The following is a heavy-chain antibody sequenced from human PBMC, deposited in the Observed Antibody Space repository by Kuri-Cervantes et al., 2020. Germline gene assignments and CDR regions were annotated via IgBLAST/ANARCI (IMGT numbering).Heavy chain of an antibody. CDR3: AGAVAGRLGYYYYGMDV. Sequence: ASVKVSCKASGYTFTSYYMHWVRQAPGQGLEWMGWINPNSGGTNYAQKFQGRVTMTRDTSISTAYMELSRLRSDDTAVYYCAGAVAGRLGYYYYGMDVWGQGTTVTVSS. CDR1: GYTFTSYY. V-gene: IGHV1-2*02. CDR2: INPNSGGT. D-gene: IGHD6-19*01. J-gene: IGHJ6*02.